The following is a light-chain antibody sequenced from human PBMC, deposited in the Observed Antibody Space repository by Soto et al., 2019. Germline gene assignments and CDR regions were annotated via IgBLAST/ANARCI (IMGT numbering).Light chain of an antibody. CDR3: QQYGNLPLT. V-gene: IGKV1-33*01. CDR1: QSISSY. J-gene: IGKJ5*01. CDR2: DAS. Sequence: DIQMTQSPSSLSASVGDRVTITCRASQSISSYLNWYQQKPGKAPKLLIYDASSLETGVPSRFSGSGSGTDFTFTITSLQPEDFATYYCQQYGNLPLTFGQGTRLEIK.